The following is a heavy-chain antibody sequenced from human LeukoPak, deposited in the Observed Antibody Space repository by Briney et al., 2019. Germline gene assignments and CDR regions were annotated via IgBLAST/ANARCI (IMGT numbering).Heavy chain of an antibody. D-gene: IGHD2-2*01. V-gene: IGHV4-39*07. CDR1: GGSISSSSYY. Sequence: PSETLSLTCTVSGGSISSSSYYWGWIRQPPGKGLEWLGSIYYSGSTYYNPSLKSRVTVSVDTSKNQFSLKLSSVTAADTAVYYCVRDPGYCSSTSCYGYFDYWGQGTLVTVSS. J-gene: IGHJ4*02. CDR2: IYYSGST. CDR3: VRDPGYCSSTSCYGYFDY.